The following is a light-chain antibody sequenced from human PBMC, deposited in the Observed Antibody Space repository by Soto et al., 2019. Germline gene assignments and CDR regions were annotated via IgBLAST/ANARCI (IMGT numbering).Light chain of an antibody. V-gene: IGKV1-12*01. CDR3: QQTNSFPFT. Sequence: IQMTQSPSSVSASVGDRVTITCRASQGISRWLAWYQQKPGKAPKLLIYTASRLQSGVTSRFSGSGSGTDFTLTISSLQPEDFATYYCQQTNSFPFTFGPGTKFDIK. CDR1: QGISRW. J-gene: IGKJ3*01. CDR2: TAS.